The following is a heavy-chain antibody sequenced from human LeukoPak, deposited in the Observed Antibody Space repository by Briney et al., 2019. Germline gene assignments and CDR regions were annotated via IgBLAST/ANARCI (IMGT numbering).Heavy chain of an antibody. D-gene: IGHD3-3*01. J-gene: IGHJ5*02. CDR2: ISGSGGST. V-gene: IGHV3-23*01. Sequence: GGSLRLSCAASGFTFSSYAMSWVRQAPGKGLEWVSAISGSGGSTYYADSVKGRFTISRDNSKNTLYLQMNSLRAEDTAVYYCAKDPRFWSGHYTGSWFDPWGQGTLVTVSS. CDR3: AKDPRFWSGHYTGSWFDP. CDR1: GFTFSSYA.